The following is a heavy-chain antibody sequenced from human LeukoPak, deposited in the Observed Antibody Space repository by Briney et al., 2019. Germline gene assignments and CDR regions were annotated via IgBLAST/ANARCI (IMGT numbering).Heavy chain of an antibody. J-gene: IGHJ4*02. Sequence: GASVKVSCKASGYTFTTYYIHWVRQAPGQGLEWMGIISPSGGSTTHAQKFQDRVTMTRDTSTSTVYMELSSLRSEDTAVYFCARTSGYTFDYWGQGTLVTVSS. CDR1: GYTFTTYY. V-gene: IGHV1-46*01. CDR3: ARTSGYTFDY. D-gene: IGHD3-22*01. CDR2: ISPSGGST.